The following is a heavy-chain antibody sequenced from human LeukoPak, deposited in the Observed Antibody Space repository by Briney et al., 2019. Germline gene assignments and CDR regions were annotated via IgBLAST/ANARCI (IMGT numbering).Heavy chain of an antibody. CDR1: GGSISSYY. J-gene: IGHJ4*02. Sequence: SETLSLTCTVSGGSISSYYWGWIRQPPGKGLECIGYIYYSGSTTYNPSLKSRVTISVDTSKNQFSLKLSSVTAADTAVYYCARGEWEIGLFFDYWGQGTLVTVSS. CDR2: IYYSGST. V-gene: IGHV4-59*01. CDR3: ARGEWEIGLFFDY. D-gene: IGHD1-26*01.